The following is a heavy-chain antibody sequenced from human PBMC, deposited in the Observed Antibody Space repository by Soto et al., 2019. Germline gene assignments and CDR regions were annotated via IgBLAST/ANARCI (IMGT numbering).Heavy chain of an antibody. Sequence: QVQLVQSGAEVKKPGSSVKVSCKASGGTFSSYAISWVRQAPGQGLEWMGGIIPIFGTANYAQKFQGRVTITADESTGTAYMELSSLRSEDTAVYYCARVGITMIVVVIRGAFDIWGQGTMVTVSS. V-gene: IGHV1-69*01. J-gene: IGHJ3*02. CDR2: IIPIFGTA. CDR3: ARVGITMIVVVIRGAFDI. CDR1: GGTFSSYA. D-gene: IGHD3-22*01.